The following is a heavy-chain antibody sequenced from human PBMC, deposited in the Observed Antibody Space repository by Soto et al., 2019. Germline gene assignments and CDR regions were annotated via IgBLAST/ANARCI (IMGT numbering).Heavy chain of an antibody. V-gene: IGHV3-30-3*01. CDR3: AREEVGYGGNSPFAY. J-gene: IGHJ4*02. CDR2: ISYDGSNK. CDR1: GFTFSSYA. D-gene: IGHD4-17*01. Sequence: QVQLVESGGGVVQPGRSLRLSCAASGFTFSSYAMHWVRQAPGKGLEWVAVISYDGSNKYYADSVKGRFTISRDNSXXALYLHMNSLRAEDTAVYYCAREEVGYGGNSPFAYWGRGTVVTVSS.